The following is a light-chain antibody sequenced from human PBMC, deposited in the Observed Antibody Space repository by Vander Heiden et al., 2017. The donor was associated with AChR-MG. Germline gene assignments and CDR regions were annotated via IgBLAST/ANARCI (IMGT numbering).Light chain of an antibody. CDR2: EVS. V-gene: IGLV2-14*01. CDR1: SRDVGGNNY. Sequence: QSLLTPPASVSGSPVPSITTSCTGTSRDVGGNNYVSWYQQHPGKAPKLMINEVSNRPSGGSNRCSGAKSGNTAALTISGLQDEDEADYYCSSYTSSSTRVFGGGTKLTVL. J-gene: IGLJ2*01. CDR3: SSYTSSSTRV.